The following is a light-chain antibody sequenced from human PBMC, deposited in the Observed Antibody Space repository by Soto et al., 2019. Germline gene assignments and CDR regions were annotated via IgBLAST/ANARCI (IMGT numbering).Light chain of an antibody. CDR2: QDS. CDR1: KLGDKY. CDR3: QAWDSSFVV. Sequence: SYELTQPPSVSVSPGQTASITCSGAKLGDKYACWYQQKPGQFPVLVIYQDSKRPSGIPERFSGSNSGNTATLTISGTQAMDEADYYCQAWDSSFVVFGGGTKLTVL. V-gene: IGLV3-1*01. J-gene: IGLJ2*01.